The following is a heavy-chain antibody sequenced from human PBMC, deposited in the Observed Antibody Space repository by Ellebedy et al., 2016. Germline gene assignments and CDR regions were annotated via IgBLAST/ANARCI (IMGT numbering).Heavy chain of an antibody. V-gene: IGHV4-34*01. D-gene: IGHD4-17*01. CDR2: INHSGST. J-gene: IGHJ4*02. CDR1: GGSFSGYY. CDR3: ARMNYGVRHHFDY. Sequence: GSLRLSXAVYGGSFSGYYWSWIRQPPGKGLEWIGEINHSGSTNYNPSLKSRVTISVDTSKNQFSLKLSSVTAADTAVYYCARMNYGVRHHFDYWGQGTLVTVSS.